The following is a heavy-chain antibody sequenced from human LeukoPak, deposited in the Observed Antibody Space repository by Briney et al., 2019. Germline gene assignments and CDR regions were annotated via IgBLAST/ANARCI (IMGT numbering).Heavy chain of an antibody. CDR3: ARADYYDSSGYFDY. J-gene: IGHJ4*02. CDR1: GFTFSSYE. Sequence: GGSLRLSCAASGFTFSSYEMNWVRQAPGKGLEWVSYISSSGSTIYYADSLKGRFTISRDNAKNSLYLQMNSLRAEDTAVYYCARADYYDSSGYFDYWGQGTLVTVSS. V-gene: IGHV3-48*03. D-gene: IGHD3-22*01. CDR2: ISSSGSTI.